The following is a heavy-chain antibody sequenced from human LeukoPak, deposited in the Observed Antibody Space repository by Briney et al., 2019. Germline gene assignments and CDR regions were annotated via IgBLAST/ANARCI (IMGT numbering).Heavy chain of an antibody. Sequence: GGSLRLSCRASVYTFYNYWMHWVPHARGRGVVWVSPFNPYGTLTTYGDSEKGRFTTSRENAKNTLYLQMNSLGAEDTAVYFCVRDSSSGFFDLWGRGTLVTVSS. CDR2: FNPYGTLT. J-gene: IGHJ2*01. V-gene: IGHV3-74*01. CDR3: VRDSSSGFFDL. CDR1: VYTFYNYW. D-gene: IGHD6-6*01.